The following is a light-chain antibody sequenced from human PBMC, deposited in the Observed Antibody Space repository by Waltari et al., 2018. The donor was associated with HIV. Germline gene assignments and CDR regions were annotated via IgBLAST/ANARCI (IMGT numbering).Light chain of an antibody. CDR3: RSYAGSNYWV. CDR1: SSDVDGYNS. Sequence: APPQPPPASGSPGQSVTIACTGTSSDVDGYNSVAWYQQHPGKPPQLMLYEVSHRPSGVPSRFSGSKSGHTASLTVSGLQTEDEANYYCRSYAGSNYWVFGGGTNLTVL. CDR2: EVS. J-gene: IGLJ3*02. V-gene: IGLV2-8*01.